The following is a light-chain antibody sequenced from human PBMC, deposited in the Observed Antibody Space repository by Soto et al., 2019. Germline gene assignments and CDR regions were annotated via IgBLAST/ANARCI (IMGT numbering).Light chain of an antibody. V-gene: IGLV2-23*02. CDR2: EVS. Sequence: QSVLTQPASVSGSPGQSITISCTGTSSDVGSFNAVSWYQQHPGQVPKLMIFEVSERPSGVSNRFSGSKSGNTASLTISGLQAEDEADYYCCSYAGSSNMVFGGGTKLTVL. CDR1: SSDVGSFNA. CDR3: CSYAGSSNMV. J-gene: IGLJ2*01.